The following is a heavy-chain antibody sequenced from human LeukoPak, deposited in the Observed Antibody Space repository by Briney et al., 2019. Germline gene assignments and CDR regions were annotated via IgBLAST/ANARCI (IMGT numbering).Heavy chain of an antibody. CDR1: GFTFSSYS. CDR2: ISSSSSYI. V-gene: IGHV3-21*01. CDR3: ARDEVGPPPEAY. Sequence: GGSPRLSCAASGFTFSSYSMNWVRQVPGKGLEWVSSISSSSSYIYYADSVKGRFTISRDNAKNSLYLQMNSLRAEDTAVYYCARDEVGPPPEAYWGQGTLVTVSS. D-gene: IGHD4-23*01. J-gene: IGHJ4*02.